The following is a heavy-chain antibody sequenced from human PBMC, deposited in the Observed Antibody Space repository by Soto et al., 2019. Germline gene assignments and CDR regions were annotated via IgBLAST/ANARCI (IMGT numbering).Heavy chain of an antibody. V-gene: IGHV4-4*02. Sequence: SETLSLTCVVSGDSISSTHWWTWGRQTPGTGREWSGEVYHTGSTKYNPSLKNRGTISPEKTTNQFSLKNKSLTAADTAVYYYASLPPPIVLTIFPIPSWGQGTPVTVSS. CDR1: GDSISSTHW. J-gene: IGHJ4*02. CDR3: ASLPPPIVLTIFPIPS. D-gene: IGHD2-21*01. CDR2: VYHTGST.